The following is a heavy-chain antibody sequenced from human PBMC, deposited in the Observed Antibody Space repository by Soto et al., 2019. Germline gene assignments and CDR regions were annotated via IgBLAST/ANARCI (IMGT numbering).Heavy chain of an antibody. CDR3: VKEKVPTFLHVFDI. Sequence: EVQLVESGGGLVQPGGSLRLSCAASGFKFDDYAMHWVRQAPGKGLEWVSGISWKSGDINYADSVKGRFTISRDNAKNSLFLQMNNLSADDTALYYCVKEKVPTFLHVFDIWGQGTMVTVSS. CDR2: ISWKSGDI. V-gene: IGHV3-9*01. D-gene: IGHD3-16*01. J-gene: IGHJ3*02. CDR1: GFKFDDYA.